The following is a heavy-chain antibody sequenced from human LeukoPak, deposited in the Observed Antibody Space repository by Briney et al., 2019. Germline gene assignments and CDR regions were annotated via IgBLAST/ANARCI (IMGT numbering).Heavy chain of an antibody. D-gene: IGHD3-22*01. V-gene: IGHV1-46*01. CDR2: INPSGGST. CDR3: ARTYYYDSSGYYYDY. CDR1: GYTFTSYY. J-gene: IGHJ4*02. Sequence: ASVKVSCKASGYTFTSYYMHWVRQAPGQGLEWMGIINPSGGSTSYAQKFQGRVTMTRDMSTSTVYMELSSLRSDDTAVYYCARTYYYDSSGYYYDYWGQGTLVTVSS.